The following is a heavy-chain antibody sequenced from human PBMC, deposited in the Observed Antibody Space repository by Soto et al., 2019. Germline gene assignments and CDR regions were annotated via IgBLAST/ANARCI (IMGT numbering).Heavy chain of an antibody. CDR2: ISYDGSHA. V-gene: IGHV3-30*18. D-gene: IGHD1-26*01. CDR1: GFTFTTYG. CDR3: AKERTYSVASGFDY. Sequence: QVQLVDSGGGVVQPGRSLRLSCAASGFTFTTYGMHWVRRAPGKGLEWVAVISYDGSHAYYADSVKGRFTISRDNSKNTLYLQINSLRAEDTAVYYCAKERTYSVASGFDYWGRETLVTVSS. J-gene: IGHJ4*02.